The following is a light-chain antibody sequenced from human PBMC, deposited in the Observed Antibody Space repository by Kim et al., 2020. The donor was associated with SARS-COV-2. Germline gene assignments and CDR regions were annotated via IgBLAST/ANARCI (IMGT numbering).Light chain of an antibody. CDR1: SSDVGYSTS. V-gene: IGLV2-14*04. CDR2: DVS. J-gene: IGLJ1*01. CDR3: SSHTTSSTYV. Sequence: GQPFTISCTGTSSDVGYSTSVSWYQLHPGRAPKLIIYDVSERASGVSNRFSGSQSGNTASLTISGLRAEDEADYYCSSHTTSSTYVFGSGTKVTVL.